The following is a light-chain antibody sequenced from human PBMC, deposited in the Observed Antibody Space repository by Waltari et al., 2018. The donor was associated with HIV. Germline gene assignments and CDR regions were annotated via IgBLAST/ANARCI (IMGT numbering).Light chain of an antibody. CDR2: GAS. Sequence: DIQMTQSPSSLSASVGDRVTITCQASQDISIYLNWYQQKPGKAPKLLIYGASDLETGVPSRFSGSGSGTDFTFTISSLQPADIATYHCQQYDDVPVTFGPGTTVEIK. J-gene: IGKJ3*01. CDR3: QQYDDVPVT. V-gene: IGKV1-33*01. CDR1: QDISIY.